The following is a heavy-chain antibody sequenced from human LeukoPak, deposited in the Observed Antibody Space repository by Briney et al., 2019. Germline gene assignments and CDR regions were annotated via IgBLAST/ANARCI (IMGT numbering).Heavy chain of an antibody. CDR3: ARETSLAGFASGLGFNY. J-gene: IGHJ4*02. V-gene: IGHV4-59*01. CDR2: IYGSGYT. D-gene: IGHD6-19*01. CDR1: GGSISGWY. Sequence: KASETLSLTCTVSGGSISGWYWSWIRQPPGKGLEWIGYIYGSGYTNYNPSLKSRVTMSIDMSKNHFSLKLTSVTAADTATYYCARETSLAGFASGLGFNYWGQGILVTVSS.